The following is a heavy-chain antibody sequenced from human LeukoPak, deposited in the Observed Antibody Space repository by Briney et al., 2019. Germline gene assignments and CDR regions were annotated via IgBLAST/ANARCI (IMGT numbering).Heavy chain of an antibody. D-gene: IGHD3-10*01. V-gene: IGHV5-51*01. Sequence: GASLKISCKGSGYSFSSYWIGWVRQMPGKGLEWMGIIYPGDSDTRYSPSFQGQVTISADKSISTAYLQWSSLKASDTAMYYCARQHQGYGSGSYSLNWFDPWGQGTLVTVSS. J-gene: IGHJ5*02. CDR1: GYSFSSYW. CDR3: ARQHQGYGSGSYSLNWFDP. CDR2: IYPGDSDT.